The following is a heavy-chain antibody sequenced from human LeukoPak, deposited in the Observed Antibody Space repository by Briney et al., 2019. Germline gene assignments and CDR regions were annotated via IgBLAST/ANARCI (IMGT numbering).Heavy chain of an antibody. CDR3: AKYSQESAADTGYFDS. J-gene: IGHJ4*02. CDR2: INWNSRNI. CDR1: AFTFGDYA. D-gene: IGHD6-25*01. Sequence: GGSLRLSCAASAFTFGDYAMHWVRQAPGKGLEWVSGINWNSRNIDYADSVKGRFTISRDNAKDSLYLQMNSLRAEDTALYYCAKYSQESAADTGYFDSWGQGTLVTVSS. V-gene: IGHV3-9*01.